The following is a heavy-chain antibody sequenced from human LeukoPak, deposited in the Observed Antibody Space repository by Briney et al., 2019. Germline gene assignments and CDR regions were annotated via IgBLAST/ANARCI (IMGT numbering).Heavy chain of an antibody. CDR2: IIPIFGTA. V-gene: IGHV1-69*13. Sequence: ASVKVSCKASGGTFSSYAISWVRQAPGQGLEWMGGIIPIFGTANYAQKFQGRVTITADESTSTAYMELSSLRSEDTAVYYCASPTTPYCSSTSCYHWFDPWGQGTLVTVSS. J-gene: IGHJ5*02. CDR1: GGTFSSYA. CDR3: ASPTTPYCSSTSCYHWFDP. D-gene: IGHD2-2*01.